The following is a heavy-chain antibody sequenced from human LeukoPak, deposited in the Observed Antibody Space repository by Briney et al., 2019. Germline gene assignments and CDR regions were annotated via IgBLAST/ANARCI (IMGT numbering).Heavy chain of an antibody. J-gene: IGHJ4*02. CDR2: IYYSGST. Sequence: SETLSLTCTVSGGSISSGGYYWSWIRQHPGKGLEWIGYIYYSGSTYYNPSLKSRVTISVDTSKNQFSLKLSSVTAADTAVYYCARTTGFLRFLEWGRHDYWGQGTLVTVSS. CDR1: GGSISSGGYY. CDR3: ARTTGFLRFLEWGRHDY. V-gene: IGHV4-31*03. D-gene: IGHD3-3*01.